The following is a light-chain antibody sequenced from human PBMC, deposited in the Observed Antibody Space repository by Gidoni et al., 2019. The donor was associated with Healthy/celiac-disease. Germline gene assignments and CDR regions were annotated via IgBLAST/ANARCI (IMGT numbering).Light chain of an antibody. CDR2: KAS. CDR1: QSISSW. CDR3: QQYNSYPWT. V-gene: IGKV1-5*03. Sequence: DIQMTQSPSTLSASVGDRVTITCRASQSISSWLAWYKRKPGKAPKLRIYKASSLESGVPSRFSGSGSGTEFTLTISSLQPDDFATYYCQQYNSYPWTFGQGTKVEIK. J-gene: IGKJ1*01.